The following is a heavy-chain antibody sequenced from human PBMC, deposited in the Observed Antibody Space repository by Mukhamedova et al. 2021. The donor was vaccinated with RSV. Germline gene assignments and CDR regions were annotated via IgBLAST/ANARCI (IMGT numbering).Heavy chain of an antibody. CDR3: ARVKDGPV. CDR2: ITSNSGDT. J-gene: IGHJ3*01. D-gene: IGHD5-24*01. CDR1: GYIFTNYY. V-gene: IGHV1-2*02. Sequence: CKASGYIFTNYYMHWVRQAPGQGLEWMGRITSNSGDTIYSQKFQGRVTMTRDTSISTAYMELSRLTSDDTAVYYCARVKDGPVW.